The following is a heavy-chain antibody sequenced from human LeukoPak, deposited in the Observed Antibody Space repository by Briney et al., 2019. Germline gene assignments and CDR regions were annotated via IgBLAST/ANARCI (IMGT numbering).Heavy chain of an antibody. CDR2: ISWNSGSI. J-gene: IGHJ6*02. V-gene: IGHV3-9*01. CDR3: AKDKSLGSGSYYYYGMDV. Sequence: PGGSLRLSCAASGFTFDDYAMHWVRQAPGKGLEWVSGISWNSGSIGYADSVKGRFTISRDNAKNSLYLQMNSLRAEDTALYYCAKDKSLGSGSYYYYGMDVWGQGTTVTVSS. D-gene: IGHD3-10*02. CDR1: GFTFDDYA.